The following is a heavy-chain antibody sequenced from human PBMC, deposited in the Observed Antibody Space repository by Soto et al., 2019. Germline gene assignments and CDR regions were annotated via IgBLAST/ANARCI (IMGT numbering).Heavy chain of an antibody. CDR1: GGSISSGGYY. CDR2: IYYSGST. D-gene: IGHD3-3*01. Sequence: PSETLSLTCTVSGGSISSGGYYWSWIRQHPGKGLEWIGYIYYSGSTYYNPSLKSRVTISVDTSKNQFSLKLSSVTAADTAVYYCARGRDFWSGSQGGGMDVWGQGTMVTVSS. V-gene: IGHV4-31*03. CDR3: ARGRDFWSGSQGGGMDV. J-gene: IGHJ6*02.